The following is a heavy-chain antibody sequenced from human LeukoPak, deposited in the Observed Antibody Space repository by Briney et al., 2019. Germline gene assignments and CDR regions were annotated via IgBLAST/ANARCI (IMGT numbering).Heavy chain of an antibody. Sequence: PSETLSLTCTVSGGSLSSSGHWWVWIRQPPGKGLEWIGSIHYSGKVYYNPSLKSRVTTSVDTSTDQFSLRLSSATAADTAIYYCAGQSGDQSSAWYFDAWGQGTLVTVSS. CDR2: IHYSGKV. J-gene: IGHJ4*02. D-gene: IGHD6-19*01. CDR1: GGSLSSSGHW. V-gene: IGHV4-39*01. CDR3: AGQSGDQSSAWYFDA.